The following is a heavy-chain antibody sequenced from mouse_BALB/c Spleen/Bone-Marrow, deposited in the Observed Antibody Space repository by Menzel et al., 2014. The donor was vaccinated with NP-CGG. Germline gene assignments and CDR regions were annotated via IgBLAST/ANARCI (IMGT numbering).Heavy chain of an antibody. V-gene: IGHV5-6*01. Sequence: EVKLVESGGDLVKPGGSLKLSCAASGFTFSSYGMSWVRQTPDKRLEWVATISSGGSYTYYPDSVKGRFTISRDNAKXTLYLQMSSLKSEDTAMYYCARQEITTRNAWFAYWGQGTLVTVSA. CDR3: ARQEITTRNAWFAY. D-gene: IGHD2-4*01. CDR1: GFTFSSYG. J-gene: IGHJ3*01. CDR2: ISSGGSYT.